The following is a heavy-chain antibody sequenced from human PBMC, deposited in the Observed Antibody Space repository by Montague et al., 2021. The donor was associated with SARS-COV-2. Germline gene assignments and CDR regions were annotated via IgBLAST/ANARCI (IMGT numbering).Heavy chain of an antibody. D-gene: IGHD3-3*01. Sequence: SETLSLTCAVYSGSFSDFYWTWIRQSPGKGLEWIGEINHSGSSNYNPSLESRVTMSVDMSKNQFSLRLNSVSAAYTAVYYCARAQVTIFGVLIMLPAAGAVDVWGQGTTVTVSS. V-gene: IGHV4-34*01. CDR1: SGSFSDFY. CDR3: ARAQVTIFGVLIMLPAAGAVDV. J-gene: IGHJ3*01. CDR2: INHSGSS.